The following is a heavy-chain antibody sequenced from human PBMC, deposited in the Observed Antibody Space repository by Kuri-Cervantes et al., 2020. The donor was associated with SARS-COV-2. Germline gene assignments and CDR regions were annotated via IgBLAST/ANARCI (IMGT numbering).Heavy chain of an antibody. CDR2: ITSGGSTT. V-gene: IGHV3-74*01. CDR1: GFTFSSHW. J-gene: IGHJ4*02. Sequence: GESLKISCAASGFTFSSHWMHWVRQVPGTGLVWVSRITSGGSTTTYADSVKGRFTISRDNAKNTLYLQMNSLRAEDTALYYCVRGGDXRIVGGDYWGQGILVTVSS. D-gene: IGHD3-16*01. CDR3: VRGGDXRIVGGDY.